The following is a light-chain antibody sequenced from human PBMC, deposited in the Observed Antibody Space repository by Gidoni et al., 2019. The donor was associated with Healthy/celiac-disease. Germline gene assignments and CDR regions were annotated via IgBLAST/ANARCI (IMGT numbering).Light chain of an antibody. CDR1: QSVSSN. CDR2: GAS. V-gene: IGKV3-15*01. Sequence: EIVMTQSPATLSVSPGERATLSCRASQSVSSNLAGYQQKPGQAPRLLIYGASTRATGIPAKFSGRGSGTEFTLTISSLQSEDFAVYYCQQYNNWYTFGQGTKLEIK. CDR3: QQYNNWYT. J-gene: IGKJ2*01.